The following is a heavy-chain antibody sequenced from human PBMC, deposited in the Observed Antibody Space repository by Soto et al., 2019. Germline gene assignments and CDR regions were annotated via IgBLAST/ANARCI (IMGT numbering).Heavy chain of an antibody. V-gene: IGHV4-34*01. J-gene: IGHJ4*02. D-gene: IGHD5-18*01. CDR2: INHLTTT. CDR3: ARGYDTALAPIF. Sequence: SETLSLTCAVYGGSFSSYHWSWIRQTPGKGLEWIGEINHLTTTNYNPSLKSRVIISLDTPKNQFSLKLSSVTAADTAVYYCARGYDTALAPIFWGQGXLVTVYS. CDR1: GGSFSSYH.